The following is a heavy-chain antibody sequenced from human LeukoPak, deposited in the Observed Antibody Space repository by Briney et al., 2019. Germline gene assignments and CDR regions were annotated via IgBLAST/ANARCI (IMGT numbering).Heavy chain of an antibody. CDR3: ARELPPYCGGDCYESL. V-gene: IGHV4-34*01. J-gene: IGHJ4*02. CDR2: INHSGST. Sequence: SETLSLTCAVYGGSFSGYYWSWIRQPPGKGLEWIGEINHSGSTNYNPSLKSRVTISVDTSKNQFSLKLSSVTAADTAVYYCARELPPYCGGDCYESLWGQGTLVTVSS. D-gene: IGHD2-21*02. CDR1: GGSFSGYY.